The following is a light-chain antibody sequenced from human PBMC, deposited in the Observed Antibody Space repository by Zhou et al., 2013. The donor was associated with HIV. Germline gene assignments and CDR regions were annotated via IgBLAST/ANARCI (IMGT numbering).Light chain of an antibody. CDR2: KAS. J-gene: IGKJ5*01. V-gene: IGKV1-5*03. Sequence: DIQMTQSPSTLSASVGDRVTIACRASQSISNWLAWYQKRPGKAPKLLISKASSLESGVPLRFSGSRSGTEFTLTISSLQPDDYATYYCQQYNTYPITFGQGTRL. CDR1: QSISNW. CDR3: QQYNTYPIT.